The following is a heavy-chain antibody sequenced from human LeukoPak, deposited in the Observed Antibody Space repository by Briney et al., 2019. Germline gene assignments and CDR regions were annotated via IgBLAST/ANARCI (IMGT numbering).Heavy chain of an antibody. Sequence: PGGSLRLSCAASGFTFSSYGMHWIRQVPGKGLERVAFIRYDGSNRYYADSVKGRFTISRDNSKNTLYLQMNSLRAEDTAVYYCAKDLEYSGTYPDALDIWGQGTMVTVSS. V-gene: IGHV3-30*02. D-gene: IGHD1-26*01. J-gene: IGHJ3*02. CDR3: AKDLEYSGTYPDALDI. CDR1: GFTFSSYG. CDR2: IRYDGSNR.